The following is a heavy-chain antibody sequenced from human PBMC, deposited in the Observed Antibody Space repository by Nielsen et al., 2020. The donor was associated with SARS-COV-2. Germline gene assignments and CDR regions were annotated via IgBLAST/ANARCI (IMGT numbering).Heavy chain of an antibody. CDR3: ARGARGIAVAGDNWFDP. J-gene: IGHJ5*02. CDR2: INAGNGNT. V-gene: IGHV1-3*01. D-gene: IGHD6-19*01. CDR1: GYTFTSYA. Sequence: ASVKVSCKASGYTFTSYAMHWVRQAPGQRLEWMGWINAGNGNTKYSQKFQGRVTITRDTSASTAYMELSSLRSEDTAVYYCARGARGIAVAGDNWFDPRGQGTLVTVSS.